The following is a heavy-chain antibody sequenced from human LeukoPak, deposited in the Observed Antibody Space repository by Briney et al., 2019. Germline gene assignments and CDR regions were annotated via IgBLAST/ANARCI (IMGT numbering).Heavy chain of an antibody. CDR2: ISSSGSYI. V-gene: IGHV3-21*04. CDR1: RFTFSSYS. Sequence: GGSLRLSCAASRFTFSSYSMNWVRQAPGKGLEWVSSISSSGSYIYYADSVKGRFTISRDNSKNTLYLQMNSLRAEDTAVYYCAKDFIPQDIVVAPMDVWGKGTTVTVSS. D-gene: IGHD2-15*01. CDR3: AKDFIPQDIVVAPMDV. J-gene: IGHJ6*04.